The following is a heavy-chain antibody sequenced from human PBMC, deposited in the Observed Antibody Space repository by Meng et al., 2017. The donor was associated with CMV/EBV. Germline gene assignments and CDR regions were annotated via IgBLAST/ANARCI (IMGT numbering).Heavy chain of an antibody. CDR1: GFTFSNAW. CDR3: TAATHLNWFDP. J-gene: IGHJ5*02. D-gene: IGHD6-25*01. V-gene: IGHV3-15*01. CDR2: IKSKTDGGTT. Sequence: ADSGFTFSNAWMSWVRQAPGKGLEWVGRIKSKTDGGTTDYAAPVKGRFTISRDDSKNTLYLQMNSLKTEDTAVYYCTAATHLNWFDPWGQGTLVTVSS.